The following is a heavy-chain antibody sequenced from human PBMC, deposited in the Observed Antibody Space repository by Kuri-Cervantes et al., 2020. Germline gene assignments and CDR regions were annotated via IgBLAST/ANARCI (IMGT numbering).Heavy chain of an antibody. CDR3: ARDLVGASPS. Sequence: GGSLRLSCAASGSTFSTYGMHWVRQAPGTGLEWVAIISYDGSNKFYADSVKGRFTISRDNAKNSLYLQMNSLRDEDTAVYYCARDLVGASPSWGQGTLVTVSS. CDR1: GSTFSTYG. J-gene: IGHJ4*02. V-gene: IGHV3-30*03. D-gene: IGHD1-26*01. CDR2: ISYDGSNK.